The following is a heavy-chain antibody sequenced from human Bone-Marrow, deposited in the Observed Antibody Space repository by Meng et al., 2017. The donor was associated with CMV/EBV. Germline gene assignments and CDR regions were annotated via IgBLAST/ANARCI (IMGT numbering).Heavy chain of an antibody. V-gene: IGHV1-46*04. J-gene: IGHJ5*01. CDR1: GFTFTTYH. Sequence: ASVPVSCKASGFTFTTYHVQWLRQAPGQGLEWTGIINLGPGNTKYSPKLRGRVTISRDTSTSTVYMELRSLTSEDTALYYCAREVINGIGATDSWGQGTLVTVCS. CDR2: INLGPGNT. D-gene: IGHD2-15*01. CDR3: AREVINGIGATDS.